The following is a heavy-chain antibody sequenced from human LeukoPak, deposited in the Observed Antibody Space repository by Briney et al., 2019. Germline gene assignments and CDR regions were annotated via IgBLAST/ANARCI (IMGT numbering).Heavy chain of an antibody. D-gene: IGHD6-19*01. CDR3: ARDLSTITVAGTSWYDY. Sequence: GGSLRLSCAASGFTVSSNYMSWVRQAPGKGLEWVSVIYSDDRTYYANSVKGRFTISRDNSKNTLYIQMNSLRAEDTAVYYCARDLSTITVAGTSWYDYWGQGTLVTVSA. CDR1: GFTVSSNY. V-gene: IGHV3-53*01. CDR2: IYSDDRT. J-gene: IGHJ4*02.